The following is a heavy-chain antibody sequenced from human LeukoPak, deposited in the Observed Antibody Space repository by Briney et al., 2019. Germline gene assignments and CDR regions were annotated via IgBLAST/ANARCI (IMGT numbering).Heavy chain of an antibody. D-gene: IGHD3-10*01. V-gene: IGHV5-51*01. J-gene: IGHJ4*02. CDR2: IYPGDSDT. Sequence: GEPLKISLKGSGYRFTSYWIGWVRQIPGKGPEWMGIIYPGDSDTRYCPSFQGQVTITADKSNSTAYLQWSSLKASDTAMYYCARPLRFGESVDYWGQGTLVTVSS. CDR3: ARPLRFGESVDY. CDR1: GYRFTSYW.